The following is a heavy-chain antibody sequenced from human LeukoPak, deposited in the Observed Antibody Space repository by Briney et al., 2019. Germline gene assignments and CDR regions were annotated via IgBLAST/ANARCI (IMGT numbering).Heavy chain of an antibody. J-gene: IGHJ4*02. D-gene: IGHD3-22*01. CDR1: GFTFSTYA. V-gene: IGHV3-23*01. CDR2: LTNSGGSGGVT. Sequence: GGSLRLSCAASGFTFSTYAMSWVRQAPGKGLEWVSALTNSGGSGGVTYYADCVKGRFLISRDNFKSTMYLQLSSLRAEDTAVYYCAKAMSTDHYDSRGFYRVDFDSWGQGTLVTVSS. CDR3: AKAMSTDHYDSRGFYRVDFDS.